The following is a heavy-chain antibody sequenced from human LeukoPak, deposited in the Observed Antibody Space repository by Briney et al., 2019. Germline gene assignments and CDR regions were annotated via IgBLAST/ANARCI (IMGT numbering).Heavy chain of an antibody. Sequence: PGGSLRLSCAASGFTFSSYAMSWVRQAPGKGLEWVSAISGSGGSTYYADSVKGRFTISRDNSKNTLYLQMNSLRAEDTAVYYCAKEKILTGHFSYYGMDVWGQGTTVTVSS. CDR2: ISGSGGST. J-gene: IGHJ6*02. V-gene: IGHV3-23*01. CDR1: GFTFSSYA. D-gene: IGHD3-9*01. CDR3: AKEKILTGHFSYYGMDV.